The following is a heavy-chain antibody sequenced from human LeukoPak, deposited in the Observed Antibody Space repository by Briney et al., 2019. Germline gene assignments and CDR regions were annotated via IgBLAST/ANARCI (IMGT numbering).Heavy chain of an antibody. V-gene: IGHV3-74*01. CDR3: AQSGYYGNWFDP. J-gene: IGHJ5*02. CDR2: INSDGSST. CDR1: GFTFSNLW. D-gene: IGHD3-3*01. Sequence: PGGSLRLSCAASGFTFSNLWMHWVRQAPGKGLVWVSRINSDGSSTTYADSVKGRFTISRDNAKNTLYLQMNSLRAEDTAVYYCAQSGYYGNWFDPWGQGTLVTVSS.